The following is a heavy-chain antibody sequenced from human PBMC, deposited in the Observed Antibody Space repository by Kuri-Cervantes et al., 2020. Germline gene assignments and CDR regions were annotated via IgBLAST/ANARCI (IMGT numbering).Heavy chain of an antibody. CDR1: GFTFSSYA. CDR2: ISYDGSNK. Sequence: LSLTCAASGFTFSSYAMHWVRQAPGKGLEWVAVISYDGSNKYYADSVKGRFTISRDNSKNTPYLQMNSLRAEDTAVYYCAREQIVVGLVGYYYYGMDVWGQGTTVTVSS. J-gene: IGHJ6*02. D-gene: IGHD3-22*01. CDR3: AREQIVVGLVGYYYYGMDV. V-gene: IGHV3-30-3*01.